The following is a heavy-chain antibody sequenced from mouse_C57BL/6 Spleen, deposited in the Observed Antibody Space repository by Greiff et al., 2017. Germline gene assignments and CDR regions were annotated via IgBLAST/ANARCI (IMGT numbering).Heavy chain of an antibody. Sequence: EVQLQQSGPELVKPGASVKISCKASGYTFTDYYMNWVKQSHGKSLEWIGDINPNNGGTSYNQKFKGKATLTVDKSSSTAYMELRSLTSEDSAVXYCARGGYSNLDYWGQGTTRTVSS. CDR1: GYTFTDYY. CDR2: INPNNGGT. CDR3: ARGGYSNLDY. V-gene: IGHV1-26*01. J-gene: IGHJ2*01. D-gene: IGHD2-5*01.